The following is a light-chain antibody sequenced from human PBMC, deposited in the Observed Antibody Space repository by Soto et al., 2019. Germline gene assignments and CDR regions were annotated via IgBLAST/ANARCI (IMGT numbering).Light chain of an antibody. Sequence: AKQPLSGGESRTRWSRDLQSVSSSYLAWYQQKPGQAPRLLIYGASSRATGIPDRFSGSGSGTDFTLSVCGLETEDVAVYCCLQYGSSPQVTFGGGTKVDIK. V-gene: IGKV3-20*01. CDR1: QSVSSSY. CDR2: GAS. J-gene: IGKJ4*01. CDR3: LQYGSSPQVT.